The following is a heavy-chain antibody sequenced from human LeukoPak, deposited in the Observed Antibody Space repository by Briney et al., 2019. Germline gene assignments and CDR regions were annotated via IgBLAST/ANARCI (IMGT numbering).Heavy chain of an antibody. CDR2: INAGNGNT. CDR1: GYTFTIYG. V-gene: IGHV1-3*01. J-gene: IGHJ4*02. Sequence: GASVKVSCKASGYTFTIYGISWVRQAPGQGLEWMGWINAGNGNTKYSQKFQGRVTITRDTSASTAYMELSSLRSEDTAVYYCARGLRSSWGSNFDYWGQGTLVTVSS. CDR3: ARGLRSSWGSNFDY. D-gene: IGHD6-13*01.